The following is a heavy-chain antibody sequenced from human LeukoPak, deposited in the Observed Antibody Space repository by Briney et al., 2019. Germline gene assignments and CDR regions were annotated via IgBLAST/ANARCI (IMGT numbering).Heavy chain of an antibody. CDR3: AKDIGIALRGATFEN. Sequence: SGRSLRLSCAASGFTFDDYAMHWVRQAPGKGLEWVSGLSWNGATVGYADSVKGRFTISRDNTKNSLYLQMSSLKTEDTALYYCAKDIGIALRGATFENWGQGTLVTVSS. D-gene: IGHD3-10*01. V-gene: IGHV3-9*01. CDR2: LSWNGATV. CDR1: GFTFDDYA. J-gene: IGHJ4*02.